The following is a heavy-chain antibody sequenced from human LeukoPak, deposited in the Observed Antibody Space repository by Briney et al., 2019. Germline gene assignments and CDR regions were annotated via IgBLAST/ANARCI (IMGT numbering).Heavy chain of an antibody. Sequence: GASVKLACKASGYTFTRYYMHCVRQAPGQRLEWMGWINPNSGGTNYAQKCQGRVTITMDTSIRTANMELRRLRSDDTAVYYCARGNEMASYYYYMEVWGKGTRVSVSS. CDR1: GYTFTRYY. J-gene: IGHJ6*03. CDR3: ARGNEMASYYYYMEV. V-gene: IGHV1-2*02. CDR2: INPNSGGT. D-gene: IGHD5-24*01.